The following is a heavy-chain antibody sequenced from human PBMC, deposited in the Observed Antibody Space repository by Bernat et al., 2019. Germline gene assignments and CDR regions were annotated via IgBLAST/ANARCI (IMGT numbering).Heavy chain of an antibody. CDR2: ISYDGSNK. J-gene: IGHJ4*02. Sequence: QVQLVESGGGVVQPGRSLRLSCAASGFTFSSYAMHWVRQAPGKGLEWVAVISYDGSNKYYADSGKGRFTISRDNSKNTLYLQMNSLRAEDTAVYYCAREGAVAGVYYFDYWGQGTLVTVSS. CDR3: AREGAVAGVYYFDY. CDR1: GFTFSSYA. V-gene: IGHV3-30-3*01. D-gene: IGHD6-19*01.